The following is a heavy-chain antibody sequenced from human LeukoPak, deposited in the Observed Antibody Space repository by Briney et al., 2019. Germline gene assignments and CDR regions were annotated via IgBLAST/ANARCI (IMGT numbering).Heavy chain of an antibody. CDR2: INHSGST. CDR1: GGSFSGYY. V-gene: IGHV4-34*01. CDR3: ARDPGSGYFL. J-gene: IGHJ6*02. Sequence: SETLSLTCAVYGGSFSGYYWSWIGQPPGKGLEWIGEINHSGSTNYNPSLKSRVTISVDTSKNQFSLKLSSVTAADTAVYYCARDPGSGYFLWGQGTTVTVSS. D-gene: IGHD3-3*01.